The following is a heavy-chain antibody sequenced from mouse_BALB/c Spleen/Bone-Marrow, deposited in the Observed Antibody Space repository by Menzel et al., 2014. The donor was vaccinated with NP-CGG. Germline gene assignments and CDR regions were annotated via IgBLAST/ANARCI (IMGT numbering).Heavy chain of an antibody. D-gene: IGHD3-1*01. CDR1: GFTFSDYY. J-gene: IGHJ4*01. V-gene: IGHV5-12*02. CDR2: ISNGGGST. CDR3: ARRGIYLGMDY. Sequence: EVKLVESGGGLVQPGGSLKLSCATSGFTFSDYYMYWVRQTPEKRLEWAAYISNGGGSTYYPDTVKGRFTISRDNAKNTLYLQMNRLKSEDTAKYYCARRGIYLGMDYLGQRTSVPGSS.